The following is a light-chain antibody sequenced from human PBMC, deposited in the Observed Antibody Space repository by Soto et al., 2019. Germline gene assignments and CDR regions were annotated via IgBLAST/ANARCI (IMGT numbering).Light chain of an antibody. Sequence: EIVLTQSPATLSLSPGERATLSCRASQSISNTLACYQVRPGQAPRLLIYDASNRATGIPARFSGSGSGTDFTLTISSLAPEDFAIYYCQQRSSWPLTFGGGTKVEIK. J-gene: IGKJ4*01. V-gene: IGKV3-11*01. CDR2: DAS. CDR1: QSISNT. CDR3: QQRSSWPLT.